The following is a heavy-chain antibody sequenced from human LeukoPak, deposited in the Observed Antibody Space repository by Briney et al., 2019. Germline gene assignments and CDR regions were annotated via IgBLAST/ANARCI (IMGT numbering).Heavy chain of an antibody. D-gene: IGHD2-21*02. CDR3: ARQMTHDAFDI. Sequence: GGSLRLSCAASGFTFSSYAMSWVRQAPGKGLEWVSGINWNGGSTGYADSVKGRFTISRDNAKNSLYLQMNSLRAEDTALYYCARQMTHDAFDIWGQGTMVTVSS. CDR2: INWNGGST. CDR1: GFTFSSYA. J-gene: IGHJ3*02. V-gene: IGHV3-20*04.